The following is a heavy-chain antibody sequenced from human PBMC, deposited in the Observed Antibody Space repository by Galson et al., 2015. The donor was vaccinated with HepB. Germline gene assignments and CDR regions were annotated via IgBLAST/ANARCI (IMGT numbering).Heavy chain of an antibody. CDR1: GFRFSYYA. CDR3: ARAIRERITMIVVGPVAAYGMDV. J-gene: IGHJ6*02. CDR2: ISSDGSST. Sequence: SLRLSCAASGFRFSYYAMNWVRQAPGKGLEWVSRISSDGSSTSYADSVKGRFTISRDNAKNTLYLQMNSLRAEDTAVYYCARAIRERITMIVVGPVAAYGMDVWGQGTTVTVSS. V-gene: IGHV3-74*01. D-gene: IGHD3-22*01.